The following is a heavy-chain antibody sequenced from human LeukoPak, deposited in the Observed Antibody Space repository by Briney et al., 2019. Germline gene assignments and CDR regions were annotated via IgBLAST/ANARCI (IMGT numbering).Heavy chain of an antibody. D-gene: IGHD6-19*01. CDR2: ISSSSSYI. CDR1: GFTFSSYS. CDR3: APEGSGWIDY. J-gene: IGHJ4*02. Sequence: PGGSLRLSCAASGFTFSSYSMNWVRQAPGKGLEWVSSISSSSSYIYYADSVKGRFTISRDNAKNSLYLQMNSLRAEDTAVYYCAPEGSGWIDYWGQGTLVTVSS. V-gene: IGHV3-21*01.